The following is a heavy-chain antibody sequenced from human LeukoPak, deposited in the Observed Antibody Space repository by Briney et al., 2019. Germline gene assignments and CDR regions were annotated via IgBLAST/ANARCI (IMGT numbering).Heavy chain of an antibody. CDR3: ATSRGYSGYEDWLDP. CDR1: GGSISSYY. D-gene: IGHD5-12*01. CDR2: IYYSGST. V-gene: IGHV4-59*12. Sequence: PSETLSLTCTVSGGSISSYYWSWIRQPPGKGLEWIGYIYYSGSTNYNPSLKSRVTISVDQSKNQFSLKLTSVTAADTAVYYCATSRGYSGYEDWLDPWGQGTLVTVSS. J-gene: IGHJ5*02.